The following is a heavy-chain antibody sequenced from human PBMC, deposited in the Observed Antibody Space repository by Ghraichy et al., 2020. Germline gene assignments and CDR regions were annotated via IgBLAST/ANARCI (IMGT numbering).Heavy chain of an antibody. J-gene: IGHJ4*02. D-gene: IGHD3-3*01. CDR3: ARRGLDFWSGYFGY. Sequence: SQTLSLTCTVSGGSISSSSYYWGWIRQPPGKGLEWIGSIYYSGSTYYNPSLKSRVTISVDTSKNQFSLKLSSVTAADTAVYYCARRGLDFWSGYFGYWGQGTLVTVSS. V-gene: IGHV4-39*01. CDR2: IYYSGST. CDR1: GGSISSSSYY.